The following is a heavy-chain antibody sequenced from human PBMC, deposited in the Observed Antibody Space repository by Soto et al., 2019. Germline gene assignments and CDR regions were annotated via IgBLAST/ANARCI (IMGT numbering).Heavy chain of an antibody. CDR1: GDSISNYY. D-gene: IGHD2-8*02. CDR2: MYHSGDT. J-gene: IGHJ2*01. V-gene: IGHV4-59*08. Sequence: PSETLSLTCSVSGDSISNYYWSWIRQPPGKGLEWIGNMYHSGDTEYNPALKSRVTIFVDTSKNQFSLRLSSVTAADTAVYYCARQSITTLVEGGYFDSSGRGTLVTVSS. CDR3: ARQSITTLVEGGYFDS.